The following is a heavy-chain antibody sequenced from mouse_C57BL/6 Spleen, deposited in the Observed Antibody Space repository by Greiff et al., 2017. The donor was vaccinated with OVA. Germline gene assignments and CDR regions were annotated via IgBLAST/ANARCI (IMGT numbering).Heavy chain of an antibody. CDR1: GYSFTGYY. V-gene: IGHV1-42*01. CDR3: ARSEYGYVYCDY. J-gene: IGHJ2*01. CDR2: INPSTGGT. D-gene: IGHD2-2*01. Sequence: EVQLQQSGPELVKPGASVKISCKASGYSFTGYYMNWVKQSPEKSLEWIGEINPSTGGTTYNQKFKAKATLTVDKSSSTAYMQLKSLTSEDSAVYYCARSEYGYVYCDYWGQGTTLTVSS.